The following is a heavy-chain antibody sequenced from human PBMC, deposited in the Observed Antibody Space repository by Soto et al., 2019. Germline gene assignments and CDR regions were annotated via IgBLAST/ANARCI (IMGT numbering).Heavy chain of an antibody. CDR2: IYYSGST. V-gene: IGHV4-31*03. CDR1: GGSISSGGYY. D-gene: IGHD1-26*01. Sequence: SDTLSLTCTVSGGSISSGGYYWSWIRQHPGKGLEWIGYIYYSGSTYYNPSLKSRVTISVDTSKNQFSLKLSSVTAADTAVYYCARTLGPQSSDFDQWGQGTLVTVSS. CDR3: ARTLGPQSSDFDQ. J-gene: IGHJ4*02.